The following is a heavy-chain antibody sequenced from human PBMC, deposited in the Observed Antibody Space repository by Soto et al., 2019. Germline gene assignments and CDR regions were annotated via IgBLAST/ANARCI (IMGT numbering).Heavy chain of an antibody. CDR1: GYTFTGYY. V-gene: IGHV1-2*02. J-gene: IGHJ4*02. CDR2: INPNSGGT. Sequence: ASVKVSCKASGYTFTGYYMHWVRQAPGQGIEWMGWINPNSGGTNYAQKFQGRVTMTRDTSISTAYMELSRLRSDDTAVYYCARAPRVAVYCSGGSCTLVYWGQGTLVTVSS. D-gene: IGHD2-15*01. CDR3: ARAPRVAVYCSGGSCTLVY.